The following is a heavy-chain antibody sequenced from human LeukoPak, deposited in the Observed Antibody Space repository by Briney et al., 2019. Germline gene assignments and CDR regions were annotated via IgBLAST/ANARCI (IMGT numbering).Heavy chain of an antibody. CDR2: IKHDGSEN. Sequence: GGALRLSCAASGFYSANYAMSWVRLAPGKGLEWVANIKHDGSENHYVDSVRGRFTISRDNAKNSLFLQMNSRRAEATAVYYCGRGGVGRYTGYDDFWGQGTLVTVSS. D-gene: IGHD5-12*01. V-gene: IGHV3-7*01. CDR1: GFYSANYA. CDR3: GRGGVGRYTGYDDF. J-gene: IGHJ4*02.